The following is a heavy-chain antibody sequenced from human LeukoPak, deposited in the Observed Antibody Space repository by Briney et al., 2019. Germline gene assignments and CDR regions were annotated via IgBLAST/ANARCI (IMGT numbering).Heavy chain of an antibody. CDR1: GGSFSGYY. D-gene: IGHD6-13*01. J-gene: IGHJ4*02. Sequence: PSETLSLTCAVYGGSFSGYYWSWIRQPPGKGLEWIGEINHSGSTNYNPSLKSRVTISVDTSKNQFSLKLSSVTAADTAVYYCARLKDEYSSSWYLVDYWAREPWSPSPQ. V-gene: IGHV4-34*01. CDR3: ARLKDEYSSSWYLVDY. CDR2: INHSGST.